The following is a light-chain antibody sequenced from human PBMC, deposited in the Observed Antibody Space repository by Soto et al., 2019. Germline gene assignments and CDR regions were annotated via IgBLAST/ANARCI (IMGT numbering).Light chain of an antibody. V-gene: IGLV2-11*01. Sequence: QSVLTQPRSVSGSPGQSVTISCTGTSSDVGGYNYVSWYQQHPGKAPKLMIYDVSKRPSGVPDRFSGSKSGNTASLTISGLQAEDEADYYCCLRGVFGGGTKVTVL. CDR3: CLRGV. CDR1: SSDVGGYNY. J-gene: IGLJ2*01. CDR2: DVS.